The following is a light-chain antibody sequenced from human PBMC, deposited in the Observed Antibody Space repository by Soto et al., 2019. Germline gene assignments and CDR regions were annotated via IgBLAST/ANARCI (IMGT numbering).Light chain of an antibody. CDR2: DVS. CDR1: SSDVGSYNY. J-gene: IGLJ2*01. CDR3: SSYTSTNTLI. V-gene: IGLV2-14*01. Sequence: QSALTQPASVSGSPGQSITISCTGTSSDVGSYNYVSWYQQNPGKAPKLIIHDVSNRPSGVSNRFSGSKSGNTASLTISGLQAEDEANYYCSSYTSTNTLIFGGATNFTVL.